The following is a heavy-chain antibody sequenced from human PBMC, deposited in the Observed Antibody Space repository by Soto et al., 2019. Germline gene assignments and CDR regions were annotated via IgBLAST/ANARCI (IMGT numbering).Heavy chain of an antibody. V-gene: IGHV1-46*01. D-gene: IGHD3-3*01. Sequence: ASVKVSCKASGYTFTSYYMHWVRQAPGQGLEWMGIINPSGGSTSYAQKLQGRVTMTTGTSTSTEYTELRSLRSDDTAVYYCERDMDWRRYYELTYWGQGTLVTVSS. CDR1: GYTFTSYY. CDR3: ERDMDWRRYYELTY. CDR2: INPSGGST. J-gene: IGHJ4*02.